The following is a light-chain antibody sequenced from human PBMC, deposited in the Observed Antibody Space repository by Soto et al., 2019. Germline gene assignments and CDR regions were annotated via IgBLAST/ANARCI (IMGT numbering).Light chain of an antibody. CDR1: TSDLGGYYF. J-gene: IGLJ1*01. CDR2: YFR. CDR3: SSYRSSNTPFV. V-gene: IGLV2-14*01. Sequence: ALTSPASVSGSPGQSLTIFCPGTTSDLGGYYFVSWYHQHPSKAPKLILYYFRNRPSGVSNRFSGFKSGNTASLTISGLQAEDEADYYCSSYRSSNTPFVFGTGT.